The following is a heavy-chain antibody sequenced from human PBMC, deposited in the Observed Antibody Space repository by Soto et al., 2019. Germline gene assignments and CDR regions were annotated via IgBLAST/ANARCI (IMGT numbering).Heavy chain of an antibody. Sequence: LRLSCAASGFAFSNAWINWVRQAPGKGLEWVGRIKSKGHGGTTDFAAPARGRFAISRDDSRNLVYMQMNSLNTEDTAVYYCTTDSYTSVIVVRFDYWGHGTLVTVSS. CDR2: IKSKGHGGTT. CDR3: TTDSYTSVIVVRFDY. V-gene: IGHV3-15*07. CDR1: GFAFSNAW. D-gene: IGHD3-22*01. J-gene: IGHJ4*01.